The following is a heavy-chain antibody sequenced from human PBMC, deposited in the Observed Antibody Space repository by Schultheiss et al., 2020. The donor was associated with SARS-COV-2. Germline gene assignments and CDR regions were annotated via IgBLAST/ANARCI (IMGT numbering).Heavy chain of an antibody. CDR2: ISGSGGST. J-gene: IGHJ6*02. V-gene: IGHV3-23*01. CDR3: AKDRYDYIWGSYRSPYYYYGMDV. D-gene: IGHD3-16*02. CDR1: GFTFSSYW. Sequence: GGSLRLSCAASGFTFSSYWMSWVRQAPGKGLEWVSAISGSGGSTYYADSVKGRFTISRDNSKNTLYLQMNSLRAEDTAVYYCAKDRYDYIWGSYRSPYYYYGMDVWGQGTTVTVSS.